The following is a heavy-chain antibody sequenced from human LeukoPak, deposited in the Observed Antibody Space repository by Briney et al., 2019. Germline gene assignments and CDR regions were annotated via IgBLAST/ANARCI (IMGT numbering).Heavy chain of an antibody. J-gene: IGHJ4*02. CDR3: ARGPAGGRSFDN. CDR2: ISNSGTT. D-gene: IGHD3-16*01. CDR1: GDSVTSGGYF. V-gene: IGHV4-31*11. Sequence: SETLSLTCAVSGDSVTSGGYFWTWIRQHPGKGLEWIGSISNSGTTSYNPSLKSRVSISLDTSNNHFSLNLSSVTAADTAVYYCARGPAGGRSFDNWGQGTLVTVSS.